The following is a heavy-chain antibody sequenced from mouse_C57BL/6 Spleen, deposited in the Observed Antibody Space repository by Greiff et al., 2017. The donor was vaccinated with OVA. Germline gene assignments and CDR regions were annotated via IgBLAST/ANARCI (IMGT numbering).Heavy chain of an antibody. V-gene: IGHV5-17*01. Sequence: VQLKESGGGLVKPGGSLKLSCAASGFTFSDYGMHWVRQAPEKGLEWVAYISSGSSTIYYADTVKGRFTISRDNAKNTLFLQMTSLRSEDTAMYYCARGGYYHAMDYWGQGTSVTVSS. CDR2: ISSGSSTI. D-gene: IGHD2-2*01. CDR3: ARGGYYHAMDY. J-gene: IGHJ4*01. CDR1: GFTFSDYG.